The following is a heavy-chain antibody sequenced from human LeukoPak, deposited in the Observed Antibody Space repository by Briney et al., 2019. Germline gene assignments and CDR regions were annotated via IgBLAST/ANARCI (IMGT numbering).Heavy chain of an antibody. D-gene: IGHD5-12*01. CDR1: GGSIRSYF. Sequence: SETLSLTCTVSGGSIRSYFWSWLRQPPGKGLEWIGYIWDTEITDYDPSLKSRVTISLDTSKNHFSLKLRSVTAADTALYFCARGLVLATDDAFDIWGQGTLVTVSS. CDR2: IWDTEIT. J-gene: IGHJ3*02. CDR3: ARGLVLATDDAFDI. V-gene: IGHV4-59*01.